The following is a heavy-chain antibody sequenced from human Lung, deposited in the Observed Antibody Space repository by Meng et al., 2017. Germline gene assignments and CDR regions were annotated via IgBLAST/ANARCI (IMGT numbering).Heavy chain of an antibody. J-gene: IGHJ4*02. V-gene: IGHV3-74*01. CDR3: ARGGVTTDD. Sequence: VALVESGGGLVQPGGSLRRHCAASGFTFSTPWMHWVRQAPGKGLEWVSRITGDGSSTRYADSVQGRFTMSRDNAKNTLSLQMNSLRAEDTAVYYCARGGVTTDDWGQGTLVTVSS. CDR1: GFTFSTPW. D-gene: IGHD4-17*01. CDR2: ITGDGSST.